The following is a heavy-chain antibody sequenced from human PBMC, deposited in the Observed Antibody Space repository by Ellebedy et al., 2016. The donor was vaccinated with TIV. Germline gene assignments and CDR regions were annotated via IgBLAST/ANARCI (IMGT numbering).Heavy chain of an antibody. V-gene: IGHV3-7*01. J-gene: IGHJ5*02. CDR3: ARRASYGDYAVQVNPWFDP. Sequence: GESLKISCAASGFNFRSYWMTWVRQAPGKGLEWVAKIYQDGSAQYYVDSVKGRFTISRDNAKNSLFLQMNSLRVDDTAVYYCARRASYGDYAVQVNPWFDPWGQGTLVTVSS. CDR2: IYQDGSAQ. CDR1: GFNFRSYW. D-gene: IGHD4-17*01.